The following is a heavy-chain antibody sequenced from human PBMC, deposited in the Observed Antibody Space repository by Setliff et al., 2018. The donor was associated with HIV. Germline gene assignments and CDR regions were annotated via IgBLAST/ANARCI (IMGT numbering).Heavy chain of an antibody. V-gene: IGHV4-4*07. CDR3: ARDRHSSGLGSYGP. J-gene: IGHJ5*02. D-gene: IGHD3-10*01. CDR1: GGSFVVYR. Sequence: SETLSLTCTLSGGSFVVYRWSWIRQSAGRGLEWIGRIDSSGTTDYKTSLKGRVAISVDTSRNQFSLRVTSVTAADTAVYFCARDRHSSGLGSYGPWGPGILVTVS. CDR2: IDSSGTT.